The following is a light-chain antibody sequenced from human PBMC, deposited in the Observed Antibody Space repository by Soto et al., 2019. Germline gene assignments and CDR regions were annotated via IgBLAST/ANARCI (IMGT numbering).Light chain of an antibody. V-gene: IGLV2-8*01. J-gene: IGLJ2*01. CDR1: SSDVGGYHY. Sequence: QSALTQPPSASGSPGQSVTISCTGTSSDVGGYHYVSWYQQHPGKAPKLMIYEVSKRPSGVPDRFSGSKSGNTASLTVSGLQAEEEADYYCSSYAGSNNHVLFGGGTKLTVL. CDR3: SSYAGSNNHVL. CDR2: EVS.